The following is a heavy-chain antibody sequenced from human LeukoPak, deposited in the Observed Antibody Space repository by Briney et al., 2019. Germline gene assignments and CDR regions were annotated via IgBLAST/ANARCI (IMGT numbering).Heavy chain of an antibody. V-gene: IGHV1-24*01. D-gene: IGHD2-15*01. CDR1: GYTLTELA. J-gene: IGHJ3*02. CDR3: AAGMILDAFDI. CDR2: FSPEDGET. Sequence: GASVKVSCKVSGYTLTELAICWVRQAPGKGLEWMGGFSPEDGETIYAENFQGRVTMTEDTSTDTAYMEIPSLRYEDTAVYYCAAGMILDAFDIWGQGTIVTVSS.